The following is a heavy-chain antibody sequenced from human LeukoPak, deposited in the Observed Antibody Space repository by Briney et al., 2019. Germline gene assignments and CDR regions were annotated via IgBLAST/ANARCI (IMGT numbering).Heavy chain of an antibody. CDR1: GESFSGYY. J-gene: IGHJ4*02. CDR2: INHSGST. V-gene: IGHV4-34*01. D-gene: IGHD1-26*01. CDR3: ARGQFWRGSEIRV. Sequence: SETLSLTCRVDGESFSGYYWIWIRQPPGKGLEWIGEINHSGSTNYNPSLKRRVTLSVGTSKSQFSLKVTSVTAADTAMYYCARGQFWRGSEIRVWGQGTLVTVSS.